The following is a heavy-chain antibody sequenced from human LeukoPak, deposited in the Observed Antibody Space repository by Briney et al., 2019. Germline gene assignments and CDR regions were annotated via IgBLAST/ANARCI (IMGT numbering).Heavy chain of an antibody. CDR2: IKVDGSEK. CDR3: AKAYYQSRAYLDL. CDR1: GLTFSSYW. Sequence: GGSLRLSCVASGLTFSSYWMTWVRQAPGKGLEWVANIKVDGSEKYYVDSVKGRFTISGDNAKNSLFLQMNNVRAEDTAVYYCAKAYYQSRAYLDLWGQETLVTVSS. V-gene: IGHV3-7*01. J-gene: IGHJ4*02. D-gene: IGHD2-8*01.